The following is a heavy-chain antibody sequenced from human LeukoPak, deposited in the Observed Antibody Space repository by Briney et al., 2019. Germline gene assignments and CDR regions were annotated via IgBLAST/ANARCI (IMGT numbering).Heavy chain of an antibody. CDR1: GFTFLKSA. J-gene: IGHJ5*02. V-gene: IGHV1-58*01. D-gene: IGHD2-15*01. CDR2: IVVGSGNT. CDR3: VADVVSAVGVLAS. Sequence: SVKVSCKDSGFTFLKSAVQWVRQTRGQHLEWIGWIVVGSGNTNYAQKFSERVSISRDMSTNTAYMELSGLRSEDTAVYYCVADVVSAVGVLASWGQGTLVTVSS.